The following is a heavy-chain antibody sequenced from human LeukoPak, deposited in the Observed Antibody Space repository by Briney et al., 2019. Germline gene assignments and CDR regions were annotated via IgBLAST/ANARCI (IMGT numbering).Heavy chain of an antibody. V-gene: IGHV3-11*04. CDR1: GFTFSDYY. J-gene: IGHJ4*02. CDR2: ISSSGSTI. Sequence: GGSLRLSCAASGFTFSDYYMSWIRQAPGKGLEWVSYISSSGSTIYYADSVKGRFTISRDNSKNTLYLQMNSLRAEDTAVYYCAKVKSGHFDWLLRTPDYWGQGTLVTVSS. D-gene: IGHD3-9*01. CDR3: AKVKSGHFDWLLRTPDY.